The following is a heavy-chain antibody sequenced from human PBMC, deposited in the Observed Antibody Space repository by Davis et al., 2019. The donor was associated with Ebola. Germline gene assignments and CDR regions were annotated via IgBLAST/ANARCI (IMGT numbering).Heavy chain of an antibody. CDR3: ARGRMLSDY. V-gene: IGHV7-4-1*02. Sequence: AASVKVSCKASGYSFSTYALNWVRQAPGQGLEWMGWINTNTGNPTYAQGFTGRFVFSLDTSVSTAYLQISSLKAEDTAVYYCARGRMLSDYWGQGTLVTVSS. CDR1: GYSFSTYA. D-gene: IGHD2-8*01. J-gene: IGHJ4*02. CDR2: INTNTGNP.